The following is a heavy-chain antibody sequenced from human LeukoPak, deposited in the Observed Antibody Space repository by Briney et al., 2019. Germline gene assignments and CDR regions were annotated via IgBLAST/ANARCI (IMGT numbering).Heavy chain of an antibody. V-gene: IGHV4-39*07. CDR3: ARASSYSSSWYYFDY. D-gene: IGHD6-13*01. CDR2: IYYSGST. CDR1: GGSISSSSYY. J-gene: IGHJ4*02. Sequence: SETLSLTCTVSGGSISSSSYYWGWIRQPPGKGLEWIGSIYYSGSTYYNPSLKSRVTISVDTSKNQFSLKLSSVTAADTAVYYCARASSYSSSWYYFDYWGQGTLVTVSS.